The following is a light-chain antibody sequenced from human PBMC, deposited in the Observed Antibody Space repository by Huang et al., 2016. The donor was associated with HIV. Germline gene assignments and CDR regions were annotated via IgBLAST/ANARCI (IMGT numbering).Light chain of an antibody. J-gene: IGKJ2*01. V-gene: IGKV2-30*01. Sequence: DVVMTQSPLSLPVTLGQPASISCRSSQSLVYSDGNTYLNWFQQRQGQSPRRLIYKVSNRDSGVPDRVSGSGSGTDFTLKISRVEAEDVGVYYCMQGTHWPVTFGQGTKLEIK. CDR2: KVS. CDR3: MQGTHWPVT. CDR1: QSLVYSDGNTY.